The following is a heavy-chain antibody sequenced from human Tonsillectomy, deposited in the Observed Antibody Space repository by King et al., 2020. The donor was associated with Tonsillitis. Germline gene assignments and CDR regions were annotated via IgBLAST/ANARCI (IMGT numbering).Heavy chain of an antibody. CDR2: ISAYNGNT. CDR1: GYTFTSYG. CDR3: ARDKSAYSSSSGVDY. Sequence: VQLVQSGAEVKKPGASVKVSCKASGYTFTSYGISWVRQAPGQGLEWMGWISAYNGNTNYAQKLQGRVTITTDTSTSTAYMELRSLRCEDTAVYYCARDKSAYSSSSGVDYWGQGTLVTVSS. V-gene: IGHV1-18*01. J-gene: IGHJ4*02. D-gene: IGHD6-6*01.